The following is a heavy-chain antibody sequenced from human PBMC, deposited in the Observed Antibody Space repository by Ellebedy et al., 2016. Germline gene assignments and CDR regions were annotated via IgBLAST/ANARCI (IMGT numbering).Heavy chain of an antibody. D-gene: IGHD5-24*01. J-gene: IGHJ4*02. CDR2: IYYSGST. Sequence: SETLSLTCTVSGGSISSYYWSWIRQPPGKGLEWIGYIYYSGSTNYNPSLKSRVTISVDTSKNQFSLKLSSVTAADTAVYYCARDRRDSYNFWGFDYWGQGTLVTVSS. CDR1: GGSISSYY. CDR3: ARDRRDSYNFWGFDY. V-gene: IGHV4-59*01.